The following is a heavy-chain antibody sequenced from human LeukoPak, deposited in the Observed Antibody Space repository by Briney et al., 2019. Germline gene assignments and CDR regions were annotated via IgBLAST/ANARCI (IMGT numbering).Heavy chain of an antibody. D-gene: IGHD4-11*01. J-gene: IGHJ6*03. CDR1: GFTFDDYA. CDR3: ARGDSNPSYYYYYMDV. V-gene: IGHV3-9*01. Sequence: GGSLRLSCAASGFTFDDYAMHWVRQAPGKGLEWVSGISWNSGSIDYADSVKGRFTISRDNAKNSMYLQMNSLRAEDTAVYYCARGDSNPSYYYYYMDVWGKGTTVTVSS. CDR2: ISWNSGSI.